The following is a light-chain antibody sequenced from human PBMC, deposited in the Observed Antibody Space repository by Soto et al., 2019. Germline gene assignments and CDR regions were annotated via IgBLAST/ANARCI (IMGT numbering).Light chain of an antibody. Sequence: EIVLTQSPGTLSLSPGERATLSCRASQSVSSSFLAWYQKRPGQATRLLIYAASNTAPGIPDRFSGSGSGTDFPLNISRMETEDFEVYYCQHYGSSPSTFGRGTKVDIK. CDR1: QSVSSSF. CDR3: QHYGSSPST. V-gene: IGKV3-20*01. CDR2: AAS. J-gene: IGKJ1*01.